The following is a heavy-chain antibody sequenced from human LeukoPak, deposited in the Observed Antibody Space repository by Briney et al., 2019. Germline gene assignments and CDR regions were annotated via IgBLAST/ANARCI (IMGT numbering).Heavy chain of an antibody. J-gene: IGHJ4*02. CDR1: GGTFSSYA. Sequence: ASVKVSCKASGGTFSSYAISWVRQAPGQGLEWMGRIIPILGIANYAQKFQGRVTITADKSTSTAYMELSSLRSEDTAVYYCARRYYYDSSGYYDYWGQGTLVTVSS. CDR2: IIPILGIA. D-gene: IGHD3-22*01. CDR3: ARRYYYDSSGYYDY. V-gene: IGHV1-69*04.